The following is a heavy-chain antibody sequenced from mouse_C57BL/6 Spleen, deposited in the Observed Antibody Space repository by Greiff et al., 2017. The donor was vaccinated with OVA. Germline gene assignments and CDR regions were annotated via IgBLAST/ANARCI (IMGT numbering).Heavy chain of an antibody. J-gene: IGHJ2*01. CDR2: IDPETGGT. V-gene: IGHV1-15*01. D-gene: IGHD1-1*01. CDR1: GYTFTDYE. CDR3: TREGYYGSRYQGY. Sequence: VKLMESGAELVRPGASVTLSCKASGYTFTDYEMHWVKQTPVHGLEWIGAIDPETGGTAYHQKFKGKAILTADKSSSTAYMELRSLTSEDSAVYYGTREGYYGSRYQGYWGQGTTLTVSS.